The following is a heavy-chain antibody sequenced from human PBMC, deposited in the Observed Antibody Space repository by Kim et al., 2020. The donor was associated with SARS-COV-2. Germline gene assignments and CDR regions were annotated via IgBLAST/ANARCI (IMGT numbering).Heavy chain of an antibody. CDR2: IIPIPGIA. D-gene: IGHD3-22*01. CDR1: GCTFSSYA. Sequence: SVKVSCKASGCTFSSYAISWVRQAPGQGLEWMGRIIPIPGIANYAQKFQGRVTITADKSTSTAYMELSSLRSEDTAVYYCSREEPYHSSGYPFDYWGQG. V-gene: IGHV1-69*04. J-gene: IGHJ4*02. CDR3: SREEPYHSSGYPFDY.